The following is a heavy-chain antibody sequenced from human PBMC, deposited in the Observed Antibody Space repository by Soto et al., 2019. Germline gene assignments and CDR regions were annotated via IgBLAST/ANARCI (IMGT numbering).Heavy chain of an antibody. CDR1: GFTFSSYG. CDR3: AKAPPYSSYLVDY. D-gene: IGHD6-6*01. Sequence: GGSLRLSCAASGFTFSSYGMHWVRQAPGKGLEWVAVISYDGSNKYYADSVKGRFTISRDNSKNTLYLQMNSLRAEDTAVYYCAKAPPYSSYLVDYWGQGTLVTVSS. CDR2: ISYDGSNK. V-gene: IGHV3-30*18. J-gene: IGHJ4*02.